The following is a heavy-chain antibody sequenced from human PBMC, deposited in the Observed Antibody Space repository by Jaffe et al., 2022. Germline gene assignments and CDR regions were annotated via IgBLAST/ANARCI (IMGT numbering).Heavy chain of an antibody. J-gene: IGHJ4*02. CDR2: INTATANA. D-gene: IGHD6-19*01. CDR1: GYTFNSYA. V-gene: IGHV1-3*04. Sequence: QVQLVQSGAEVKNPGASVKLSCRASGYTFNSYALHWLRQAPGQSLEWMGWINTATANAEYSQKLQDRVTITIDTPARTGHLELSSLRSGDTAVYYCTRDSGDGWHSHIWGQGTPLTVSS. CDR3: TRDSGDGWHSHI.